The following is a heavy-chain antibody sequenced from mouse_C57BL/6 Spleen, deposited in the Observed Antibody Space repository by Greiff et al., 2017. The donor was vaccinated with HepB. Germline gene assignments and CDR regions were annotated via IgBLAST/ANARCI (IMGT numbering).Heavy chain of an antibody. D-gene: IGHD2-2*01. CDR3: ARRLPLYYAMDY. V-gene: IGHV1-42*01. CDR2: INPSTGGT. CDR1: GYSFTGYY. Sequence: VQLQQSGPELVKPGASVKISCKASGYSFTGYYMNWVKQSPEKSLEWIGEINPSTGGTTYNQKFKAKATLTVDKSSSTAYMQLKSLTSEDSAVYYCARRLPLYYAMDYWGQGTSVTVSS. J-gene: IGHJ4*01.